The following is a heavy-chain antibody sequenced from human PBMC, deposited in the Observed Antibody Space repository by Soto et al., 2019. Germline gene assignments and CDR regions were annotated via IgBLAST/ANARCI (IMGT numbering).Heavy chain of an antibody. CDR3: VKALGEYSGNSLNY. J-gene: IGHJ4*02. CDR1: GFTFDDNA. V-gene: IGHV3-9*01. Sequence: EVHLVESGGGLVQPGRSLRLSCAASGFTFDDNAMHWVRQAPGKGLEWVSGISWNSGTLGYVDSVKGRFTISRDNAKKSLYLQMNSLRAEDTALYYCVKALGEYSGNSLNYWGQGTLVTVSS. D-gene: IGHD1-26*01. CDR2: ISWNSGTL.